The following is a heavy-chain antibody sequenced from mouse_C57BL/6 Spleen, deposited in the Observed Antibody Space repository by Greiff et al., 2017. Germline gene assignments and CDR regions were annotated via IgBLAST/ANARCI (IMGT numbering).Heavy chain of an antibody. V-gene: IGHV1-76*01. D-gene: IGHD1-1*02. CDR3: AKYDYYGYFDY. CDR2: IYPGSGNT. CDR1: GYTFTDYY. Sequence: VQLQQSGAELVRPGASVKLSCKASGYTFTDYYINWVKQRPGQGLEWIARIYPGSGNTYYNEKFKGKATLTAEKSSSTAYMPLSSLTSEDSSVYFCAKYDYYGYFDYWGQGTTLTVSS. J-gene: IGHJ2*01.